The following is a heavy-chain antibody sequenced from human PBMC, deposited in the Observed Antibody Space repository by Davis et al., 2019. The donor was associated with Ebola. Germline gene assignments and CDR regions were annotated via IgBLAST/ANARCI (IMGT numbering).Heavy chain of an antibody. J-gene: IGHJ2*01. V-gene: IGHV4-61*01. CDR1: GGSISSTNYY. CDR3: ARMPTVTADHWYFDL. Sequence: SETLSLTCTVSGGSISSTNYYWTWIRQPPGKGLEWIGHIHYSGSTHYNPSLKSRVTTSVDTSKNQFSLNLSSVTAADTAVYYCARMPTVTADHWYFDLWGRGTLVTVSS. CDR2: IHYSGST. D-gene: IGHD4-17*01.